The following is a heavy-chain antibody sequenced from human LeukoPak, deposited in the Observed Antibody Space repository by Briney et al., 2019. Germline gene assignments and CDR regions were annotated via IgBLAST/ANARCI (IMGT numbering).Heavy chain of an antibody. CDR1: GDSISSGDYY. J-gene: IGHJ4*02. Sequence: TSETLSLTCTVSGDSISSGDYYWSWIRQPPGKGLEWIGSIYHSGSTYYNPSLKSRVTISVDTSKNQFSLKLSSVTAADTAVYYCARVYNWNSSGLGAPRDWGRGTQVTVSS. CDR3: ARVYNWNSSGLGAPRD. V-gene: IGHV4-38-2*02. CDR2: IYHSGST. D-gene: IGHD1-7*01.